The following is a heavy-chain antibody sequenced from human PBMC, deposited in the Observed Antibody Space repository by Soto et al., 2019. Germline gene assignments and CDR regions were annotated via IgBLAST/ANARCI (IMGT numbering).Heavy chain of an antibody. D-gene: IGHD4-17*01. V-gene: IGHV3-30*18. CDR3: AKGPSYGDSYFDY. J-gene: IGHJ4*02. CDR2: ISYDGSNK. Sequence: QVQLVESGGGVVQPGRSLRLSCAASGVTFSSYGMHWVRQAPGKGLEWVAVISYDGSNKYYADSVKGRFTISRDNSKNTLYLQMNSLRAEDTAVYYCAKGPSYGDSYFDYWGQGTLVTVSA. CDR1: GVTFSSYG.